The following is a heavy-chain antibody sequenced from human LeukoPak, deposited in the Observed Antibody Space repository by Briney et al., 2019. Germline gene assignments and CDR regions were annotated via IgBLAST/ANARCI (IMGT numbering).Heavy chain of an antibody. CDR1: GGSIRSYY. J-gene: IGHJ4*02. D-gene: IGHD4-23*01. CDR2: IYYSGST. V-gene: IGHV4-59*01. CDR3: ARGPYVGDNSGLFDY. Sequence: SETLSLTCSVSGGSIRSYYWSWIRQPPGKGLEWIGYIYYSGSTNYNPSLKSRVTISLDTPKNQFSLKLSSVTAADTAVYYCARGPYVGDNSGLFDYWGQGTLVTVSS.